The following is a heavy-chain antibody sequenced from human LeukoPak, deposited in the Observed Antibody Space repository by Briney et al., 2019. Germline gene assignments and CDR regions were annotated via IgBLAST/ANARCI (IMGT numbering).Heavy chain of an antibody. D-gene: IGHD1-7*01. CDR3: ARSITGTMVYFDY. Sequence: PETVPLTCTVSGGSISSYYWSWIRQPPGKGLEWIGYMYYSGSTNYNPSLRSRVTMSIDTSKNQFSLKLSSVTAADTAVYYCARSITGTMVYFDYWGQGTQPTVSS. CDR1: GGSISSYY. J-gene: IGHJ4*02. V-gene: IGHV4-59*08. CDR2: MYYSGST.